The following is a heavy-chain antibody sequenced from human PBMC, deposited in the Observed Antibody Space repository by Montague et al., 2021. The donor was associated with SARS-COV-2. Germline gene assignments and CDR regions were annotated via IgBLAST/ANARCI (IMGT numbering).Heavy chain of an antibody. D-gene: IGHD1-14*01. CDR3: ARGFPYNVDF. Sequence: SLRLSCAASGFIFSHYSMNWVRQAPGKGLEWVSSISYASNYRYYADSVRGRFTIFRDNGKNSLYLQMNSLRVEDTGLYFCARGFPYNVDFWGQGTVVTVSS. V-gene: IGHV3-21*06. J-gene: IGHJ4*02. CDR2: ISYASNYR. CDR1: GFIFSHYS.